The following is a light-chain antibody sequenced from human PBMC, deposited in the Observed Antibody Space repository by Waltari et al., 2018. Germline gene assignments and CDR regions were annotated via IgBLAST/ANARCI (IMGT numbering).Light chain of an antibody. Sequence: DVVMTQSPLSLPVTLGQPASISCRSSQSLVRSDGNTYLNWFQQRPGQSPRRLIYKISNRDSGVPDRFGGSGSGTDFTLKISRVEAEDVGVYYCMQGTYWPTFGQGTKVEIK. V-gene: IGKV2-30*02. CDR1: QSLVRSDGNTY. CDR2: KIS. J-gene: IGKJ1*01. CDR3: MQGTYWPT.